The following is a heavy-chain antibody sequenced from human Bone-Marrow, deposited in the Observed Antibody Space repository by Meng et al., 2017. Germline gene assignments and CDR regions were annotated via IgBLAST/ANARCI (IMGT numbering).Heavy chain of an antibody. CDR3: ARSRLGELISLVFDI. CDR1: GFTFSDNG. Sequence: GESLKISCAASGFTFSDNGMHWVRQAPGKGLEWVALIWYDGTNKYYGDSVKGRFTISRDNSKNTLYLHMNRLRDEDTAVYYCARSRLGELISLVFDIWGQGTMVTVSS. CDR2: IWYDGTNK. V-gene: IGHV3-33*01. D-gene: IGHD1-26*01. J-gene: IGHJ3*02.